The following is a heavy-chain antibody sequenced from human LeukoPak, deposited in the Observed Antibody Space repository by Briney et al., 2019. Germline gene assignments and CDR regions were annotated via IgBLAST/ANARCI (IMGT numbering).Heavy chain of an antibody. CDR3: ARKLYSDNSHDAFDI. J-gene: IGHJ3*02. D-gene: IGHD1-26*01. Sequence: GGSLRLSCAASGFTFSSYSMNWVRQAPGKGLEWVSYISSSSSTIYYADSVKGRFTISRDNAKNSLYLQMNSLRAEDTAVYYCARKLYSDNSHDAFDIWGQGTMVIVSS. CDR2: ISSSSSTI. V-gene: IGHV3-48*04. CDR1: GFTFSSYS.